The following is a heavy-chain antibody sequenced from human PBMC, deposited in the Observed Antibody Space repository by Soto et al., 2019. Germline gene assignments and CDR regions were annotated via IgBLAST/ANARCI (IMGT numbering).Heavy chain of an antibody. CDR1: GFTFSSYA. J-gene: IGHJ4*02. CDR2: ISGSGGST. CDR3: AKRATGTYFDY. V-gene: IGHV3-23*01. D-gene: IGHD1-1*01. Sequence: PLGALRLSCAASGFTFSSYAMNWVRQAPGKGLEWVSVISGSGGSTYYADSVKGRFTISRDNSKNTLYLQMNSLRAEDTAVYYCAKRATGTYFDYWGQGTLVTVSS.